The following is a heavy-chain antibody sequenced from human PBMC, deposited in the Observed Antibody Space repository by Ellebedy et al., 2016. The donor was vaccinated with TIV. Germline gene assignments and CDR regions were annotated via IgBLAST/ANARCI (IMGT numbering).Heavy chain of an antibody. CDR2: INPSGGST. D-gene: IGHD5-12*01. Sequence: AASVKVSCKASGYTFSNFYIHWARQAPGQGLEWMGIINPSGGSTFFAQKFQGRVTMTSDTSTSTVYMELSGLRSADTALYYCARAPLKIYDYSDYEIDYWGQGTLVTVSS. J-gene: IGHJ4*02. V-gene: IGHV1-46*01. CDR1: GYTFSNFY. CDR3: ARAPLKIYDYSDYEIDY.